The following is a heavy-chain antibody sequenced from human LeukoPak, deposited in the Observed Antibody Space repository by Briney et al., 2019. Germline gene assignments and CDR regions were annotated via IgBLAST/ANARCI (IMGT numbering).Heavy chain of an antibody. CDR3: ARGGEGYNGPGFN. V-gene: IGHV3-74*01. Sequence: GGSLRLSCAASGFTFSSHWMHWVRQAPGKGLVWVSRMNTDGSSISYADSVKGRFTIPRDNAKNTLYLQMNSLRAEDTAVYYCARGGEGYNGPGFNWGQGTLVTVSS. CDR2: MNTDGSSI. CDR1: GFTFSSHW. J-gene: IGHJ4*02. D-gene: IGHD5-12*01.